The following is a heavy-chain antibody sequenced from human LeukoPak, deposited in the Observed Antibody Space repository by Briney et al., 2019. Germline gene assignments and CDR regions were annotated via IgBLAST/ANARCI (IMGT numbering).Heavy chain of an antibody. CDR1: GFTFSSYA. CDR2: ISGSGGST. CDR3: AKLDVDPVVPAARNAFDI. Sequence: GGSLRLSCAASGFTFSSYAMSWVRQAPGKGLEWVSAISGSGGSTYYADSVKGRFTISRDNSKNTLYLQMNSLRAEDTAVYYCAKLDVDPVVPAARNAFDIWGQGTMVTVSS. D-gene: IGHD2-2*01. V-gene: IGHV3-23*01. J-gene: IGHJ3*02.